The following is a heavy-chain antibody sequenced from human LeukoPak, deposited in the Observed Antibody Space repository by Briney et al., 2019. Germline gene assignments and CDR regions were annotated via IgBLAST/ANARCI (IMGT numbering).Heavy chain of an antibody. V-gene: IGHV4-59*08. J-gene: IGHJ6*02. CDR2: IYYSGST. D-gene: IGHD3-22*01. CDR1: GGSISSYY. CDR3: ARSQYKYDSSDDNYYHYGMDV. Sequence: SETLSLTCTVSGGSISSYYWSWIRQPPGKGLEWIGYIYYSGSTNYNPSLKSRVTISVDTSKNQFSLKLSSVTAADTAVYYCARSQYKYDSSDDNYYHYGMDVWGQGTTVTVSS.